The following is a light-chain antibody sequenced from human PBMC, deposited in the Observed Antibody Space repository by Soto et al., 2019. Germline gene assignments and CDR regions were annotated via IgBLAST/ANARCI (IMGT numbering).Light chain of an antibody. Sequence: EIVLTQSPATLSLSPGERATLSCRASQSVSSYLAWYQQKPGQAPRLLISGASRRATGIPDRFSGAGSGTDFTLTISRLEPEDFALYYCQQHVERSPITFGQGTRLEI. CDR1: QSVSSY. CDR2: GAS. CDR3: QQHVERSPIT. J-gene: IGKJ5*01. V-gene: IGKV3-20*01.